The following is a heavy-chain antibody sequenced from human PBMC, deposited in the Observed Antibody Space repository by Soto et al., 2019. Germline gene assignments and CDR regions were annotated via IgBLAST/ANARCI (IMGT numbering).Heavy chain of an antibody. Sequence: GGSLRLSCAASGFTFSSYSIHWVRQAPGRGLEWVSAITRNSDIYYADSVKGRFTISRDNAKNSVSLQMDSLRAEDTAVYYCAREETAGPLAYGLDDWGPGTTVTVSS. J-gene: IGHJ6*02. V-gene: IGHV3-21*01. CDR2: ITRNSDI. D-gene: IGHD2-21*02. CDR1: GFTFSSYS. CDR3: AREETAGPLAYGLDD.